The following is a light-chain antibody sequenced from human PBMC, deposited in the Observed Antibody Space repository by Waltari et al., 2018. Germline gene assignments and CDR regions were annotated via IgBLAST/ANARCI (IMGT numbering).Light chain of an antibody. CDR1: SSDVGGYNY. CDR2: DVS. Sequence: QSALTQPASVSGSPGQSITISCTGTSSDVGGYNYVSWYQQHPGKAPKLMIYDVSYRPSGVSNRFSGSKSGNTASLTISGLQAEDEADYYCSSYTSSSLGVFGGGTKLTVL. J-gene: IGLJ2*01. V-gene: IGLV2-14*03. CDR3: SSYTSSSLGV.